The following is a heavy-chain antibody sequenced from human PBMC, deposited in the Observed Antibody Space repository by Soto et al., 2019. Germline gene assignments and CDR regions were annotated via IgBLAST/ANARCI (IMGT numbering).Heavy chain of an antibody. V-gene: IGHV5-51*01. CDR3: AKKGADVFEI. CDR2: IFPADSDT. J-gene: IGHJ3*02. CDR1: GYNFATYW. Sequence: PGESLKISCKASGYNFATYWIGWVRQMPGKGLEWMGLIFPADSDTRYSPSFQGQVTISADKSINTAYLQWSSLKASDTAIYYCAKKGADVFEIWGQGTMVTVSS.